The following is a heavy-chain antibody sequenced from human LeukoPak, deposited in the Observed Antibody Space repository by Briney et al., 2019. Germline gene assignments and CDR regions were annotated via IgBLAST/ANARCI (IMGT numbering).Heavy chain of an antibody. J-gene: IGHJ5*02. V-gene: IGHV4-39*07. D-gene: IGHD3-10*01. CDR2: IYHSGST. CDR1: GGSISSSSYY. CDR3: ARVLRSYYYGSGSLGDWFDP. Sequence: SETLSLTCTVSGGSISSSSYYWGWIRQPPGKGLEWIGSIYHSGSTYYNPSLKSRVTISVDTSKNQFSLKLSSVTAADTAVYYCARVLRSYYYGSGSLGDWFDPWGQGTLVTVSS.